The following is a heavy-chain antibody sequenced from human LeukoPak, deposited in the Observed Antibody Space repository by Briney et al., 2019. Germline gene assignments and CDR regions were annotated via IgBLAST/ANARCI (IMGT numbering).Heavy chain of an antibody. Sequence: GGSLRLSCAPSGFIFSNYGIHWIRQAPGKGLEWVAFVQNDVTTKYYADSVKGRFTISRDNSRNTLYLQMNSLRGEDTAVYYCAGEIGTYKMGQFHYWGRGTLVTVSS. J-gene: IGHJ4*02. D-gene: IGHD5-24*01. CDR1: GFIFSNYG. CDR2: VQNDVTTK. CDR3: AGEIGTYKMGQFHY. V-gene: IGHV3-30*02.